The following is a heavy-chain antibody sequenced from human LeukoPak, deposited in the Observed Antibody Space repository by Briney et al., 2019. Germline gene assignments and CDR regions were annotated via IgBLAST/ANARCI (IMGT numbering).Heavy chain of an antibody. CDR2: VSGSGSST. J-gene: IGHJ6*03. V-gene: IGHV3-23*01. CDR3: AKAGKTIQGWQGLYYCYMDV. CDR1: GFTFSNYA. D-gene: IGHD5-18*01. Sequence: GGSLRLSCAASGFTFSNYAMSWVRQAPGKGLEWVSAVSGSGSSTYYADSVKGRLTISRDNSKNTRYLQMNSLRAEDTAVYYCAKAGKTIQGWQGLYYCYMDVWGKGTTVTVSS.